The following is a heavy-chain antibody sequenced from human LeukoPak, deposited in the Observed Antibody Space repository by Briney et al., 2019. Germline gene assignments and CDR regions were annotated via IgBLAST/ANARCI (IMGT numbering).Heavy chain of an antibody. Sequence: GGSLRLSCAASGFTVSSNYMSWVRQAPGKGLEWVSVIYSGGSTYYADSVKGRFTISRDNSKNTLYLQMNSLRAEDTAVYYCARGARGYSLGYWGQGTLVTVSS. V-gene: IGHV3-53*01. CDR1: GFTVSSNY. CDR3: ARGARGYSLGY. D-gene: IGHD5-18*01. J-gene: IGHJ4*02. CDR2: IYSGGST.